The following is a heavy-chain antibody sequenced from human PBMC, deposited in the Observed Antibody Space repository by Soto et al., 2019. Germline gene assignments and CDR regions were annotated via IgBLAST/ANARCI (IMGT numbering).Heavy chain of an antibody. CDR3: ARDRVEVDALDY. V-gene: IGHV3-74*01. D-gene: IGHD3-22*01. J-gene: IGHJ4*02. CDR1: GFSFSSYW. CDR2: ITSDGAGT. Sequence: EVQLVESGGGLVQPGGSLRVSCAASGFSFSSYWMHWVRQAPGKGLVWVSRITSDGAGTTYADFVKGRFTISRDNAKNTVYLQMDSLRVDDTAVYYCARDRVEVDALDYWGQGTLVTVSS.